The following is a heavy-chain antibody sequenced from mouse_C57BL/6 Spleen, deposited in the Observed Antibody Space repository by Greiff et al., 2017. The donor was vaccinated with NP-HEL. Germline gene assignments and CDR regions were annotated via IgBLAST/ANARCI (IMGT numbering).Heavy chain of an antibody. CDR1: GYTFTSYG. D-gene: IGHD2-3*01. CDR3: ARMGDGYYFDY. Sequence: VQLQQSGAELARPGASVKLSCKASGYTFTSYGISWVKQRTGQGLEWIGEIYPRSGNTYYNEKFKGKATLTADKSSSTAYMELRSLTSEDAAVYFYARMGDGYYFDYWGQGTTLTVSS. CDR2: IYPRSGNT. V-gene: IGHV1-81*01. J-gene: IGHJ2*01.